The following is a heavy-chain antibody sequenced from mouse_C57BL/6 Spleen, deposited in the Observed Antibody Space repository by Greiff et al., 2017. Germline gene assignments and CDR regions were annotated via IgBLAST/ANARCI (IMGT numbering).Heavy chain of an antibody. Sequence: EVKLVESVAELVRPGASVKLSCTASGFNIKNTYMHWVKQRPEQGLEWIGRIDPANGNTKYAPKFQGKATITADTSSNTAYLQLSSLTSEDTAIYYWAQTAQATVRFAYWGQGILVTVSA. J-gene: IGHJ3*01. D-gene: IGHD3-2*02. V-gene: IGHV14-3*01. CDR1: GFNIKNTY. CDR3: AQTAQATVRFAY. CDR2: IDPANGNT.